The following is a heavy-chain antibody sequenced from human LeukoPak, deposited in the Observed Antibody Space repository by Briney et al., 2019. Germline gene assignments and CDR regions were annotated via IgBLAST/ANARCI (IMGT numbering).Heavy chain of an antibody. V-gene: IGHV4-30-2*01. Sequence: PSETLSLTCTVSGGSISSGGYYWSWIRQPPGKGPEWIGYIYHSGSTYYNPSLKSRVTISVDRSKNQFSLKLSSVTAADTAVYYCARDQRGPPGEVSLTGNLDYWGQGTLVTVSS. J-gene: IGHJ4*02. D-gene: IGHD1-14*01. CDR1: GGSISSGGYY. CDR3: ARDQRGPPGEVSLTGNLDY. CDR2: IYHSGST.